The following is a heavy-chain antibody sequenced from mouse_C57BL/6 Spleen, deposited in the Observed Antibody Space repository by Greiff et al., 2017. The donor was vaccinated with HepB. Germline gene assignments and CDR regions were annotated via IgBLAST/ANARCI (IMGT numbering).Heavy chain of an antibody. V-gene: IGHV1-81*01. J-gene: IGHJ2*01. CDR3: ARSSNWDYFDY. Sequence: VKLQESGAELARPGASVKLSCKASGYTFTSYGISWVKQRTGQGLEWIGEIYPRSGNTYYNEQFKGKATLTADKSSSTAYMELRSLTSEDSAVYFCARSSNWDYFDYWGQGTTLTVSS. CDR2: IYPRSGNT. D-gene: IGHD4-1*01. CDR1: GYTFTSYG.